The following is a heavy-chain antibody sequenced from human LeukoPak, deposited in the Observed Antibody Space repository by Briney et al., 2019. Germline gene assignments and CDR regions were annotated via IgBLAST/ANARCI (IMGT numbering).Heavy chain of an antibody. D-gene: IGHD1-14*01. CDR2: INHSGST. Sequence: SETLSLTCAVYGGSFSGYYWSWIRQPPGKGLEWIGEINHSGSTNCNPSLKSRVTISVDTSKNQFSLKLSSVTAADTAVYYCARAVTGSYHEYYFDYWGQGTLVTVSS. J-gene: IGHJ4*02. CDR3: ARAVTGSYHEYYFDY. CDR1: GGSFSGYY. V-gene: IGHV4-34*01.